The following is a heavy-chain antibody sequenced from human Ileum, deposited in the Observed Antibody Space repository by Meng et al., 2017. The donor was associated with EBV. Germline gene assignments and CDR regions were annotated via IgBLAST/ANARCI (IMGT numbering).Heavy chain of an antibody. CDR3: ARYGTCGANSFYCFDP. Sequence: QVQVQQWVAGLLKPSETLSLTCGVYGGSFSNYYWTWIRQPPGKGLEWIGEISHTGTTKYNPSLKNRVTISLDTSNNQFSLNLNSVTAADTALYYCARYGTCGANSFYCFDPWGQGTLVTVSS. J-gene: IGHJ5*02. D-gene: IGHD4-23*01. V-gene: IGHV4-34*01. CDR1: GGSFSNYY. CDR2: ISHTGTT.